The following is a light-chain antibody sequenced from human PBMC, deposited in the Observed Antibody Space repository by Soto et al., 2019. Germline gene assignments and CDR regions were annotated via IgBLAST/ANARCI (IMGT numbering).Light chain of an antibody. CDR2: DAS. V-gene: IGKV1-33*01. CDR1: QDISNY. Sequence: DIQMIQSPSSLSASVGDRVTITCQASQDISNYLNWYQQKPGKAPKLLIYDASNLETGVPSRFSGSGSGTDFTFTISSLQPEDIATYYCQQYDNLPPRTFGGGTKVEIK. J-gene: IGKJ4*01. CDR3: QQYDNLPPRT.